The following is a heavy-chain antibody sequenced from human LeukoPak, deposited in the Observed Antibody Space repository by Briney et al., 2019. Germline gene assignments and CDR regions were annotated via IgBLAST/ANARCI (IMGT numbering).Heavy chain of an antibody. V-gene: IGHV4-59*11. CDR1: GGSISSHY. CDR3: ARVSFWSGYYAPYYYYMDV. J-gene: IGHJ6*03. D-gene: IGHD3-3*01. Sequence: KASETLSLTCTVSGGSISSHYWSWIRQPPGKGLEWIGYIYYSESTNYNPSLKSRVTISVDTSKNQFSLKLSSVTAADTAVYYCARVSFWSGYYAPYYYYMDVWGKGTTVTVSS. CDR2: IYYSEST.